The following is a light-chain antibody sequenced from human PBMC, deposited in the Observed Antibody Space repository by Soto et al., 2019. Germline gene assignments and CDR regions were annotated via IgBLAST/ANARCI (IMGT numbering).Light chain of an antibody. J-gene: IGLJ2*01. CDR2: EVS. CDR3: CSYASSSTVV. Sequence: QSALTQPASVSGSPGQSITISCTGTSGDVGSYNLVSWYQQHPGKAPKLMIYEVSKWPSGVSNRFSGSKSGNTASLTISGLHAEYEADYYCCSYASSSTVVFGGGTKLTVL. V-gene: IGLV2-23*02. CDR1: SGDVGSYNL.